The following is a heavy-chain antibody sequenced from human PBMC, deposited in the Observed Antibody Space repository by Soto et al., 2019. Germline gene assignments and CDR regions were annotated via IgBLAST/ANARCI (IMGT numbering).Heavy chain of an antibody. J-gene: IGHJ4*02. D-gene: IGHD6-19*01. CDR2: ISHSGST. V-gene: IGHV4-30-2*01. CDR1: GGSTSSGGYS. Sequence: PSETLSLTCAVSGGSTSSGGYSWSWLRQPPGKGLEWIGYISHSGSTYYNPSLKSRVTISVDTSKNQFSLRLSSVTAADTAVYYCARGGLLPDYWGQGTLVTVPQ. CDR3: ARGGLLPDY.